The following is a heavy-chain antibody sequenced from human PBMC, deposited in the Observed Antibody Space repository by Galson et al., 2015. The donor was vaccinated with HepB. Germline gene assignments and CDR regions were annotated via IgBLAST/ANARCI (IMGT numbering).Heavy chain of an antibody. J-gene: IGHJ4*02. D-gene: IGHD6-13*01. CDR3: ARGQYSSSWYGNFDY. CDR1: GYTFTSYA. CDR2: INAGNGNT. Sequence: SVKVSCKASGYTFTSYAMHWVRQAPGQRLEWMGWINAGNGNTKYSQKFQGRVTITRDTSASTAYMELSSLRSEDTAVYYCARGQYSSSWYGNFDYWGQGTLVTVSS. V-gene: IGHV1-3*01.